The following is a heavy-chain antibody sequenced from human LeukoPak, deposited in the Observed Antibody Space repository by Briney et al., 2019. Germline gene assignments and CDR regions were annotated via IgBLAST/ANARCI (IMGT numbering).Heavy chain of an antibody. V-gene: IGHV3-23*01. CDR1: GFTFSSYA. J-gene: IGHJ6*03. D-gene: IGHD6-6*01. CDR2: ISGSGGST. Sequence: GGSLRLSCAASGFTFSSYAMSWVRQAPGKGLEWVSAISGSGGSTYYADSVKGRFTISRDNSKNTLYLQMNSLRAEDTAVYYCAKCLIAARPLYYYYMDVWGKGTTVTVSS. CDR3: AKCLIAARPLYYYYMDV.